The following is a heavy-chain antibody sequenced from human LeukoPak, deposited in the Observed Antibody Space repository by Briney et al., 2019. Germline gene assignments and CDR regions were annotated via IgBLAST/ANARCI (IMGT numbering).Heavy chain of an antibody. CDR3: ARDQAYSSGWYGWFDP. Sequence: ASVKVSCKAPGYTFTSYYMHWVRQAPGQGLEWMGIINPSGGSTSYAQKFQGRVTMTRDTSTSTVYMELSSLRSEDTAVYYCARDQAYSSGWYGWFDPWGQGTLVTVSS. CDR2: INPSGGST. CDR1: GYTFTSYY. D-gene: IGHD6-19*01. V-gene: IGHV1-46*01. J-gene: IGHJ5*02.